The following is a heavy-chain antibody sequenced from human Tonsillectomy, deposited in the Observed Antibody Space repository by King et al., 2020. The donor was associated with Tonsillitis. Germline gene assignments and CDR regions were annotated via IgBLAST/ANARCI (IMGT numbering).Heavy chain of an antibody. CDR1: GYTFTAYY. CDR3: AICPWVYDSSSVAF. CDR2: INPNSGGA. Sequence: QLVQSGAEVKKPGASVKVSCKASGYTFTAYYMYWVRQAPGQGLEWVGWINPNSGGANDAQKFQGRATMTRDTSISTAYMELSMLRSYDKAVYYCAICPWVYDSSSVAFWGQGTLVTVSS. J-gene: IGHJ1*01. V-gene: IGHV1-2*02. D-gene: IGHD6-13*01.